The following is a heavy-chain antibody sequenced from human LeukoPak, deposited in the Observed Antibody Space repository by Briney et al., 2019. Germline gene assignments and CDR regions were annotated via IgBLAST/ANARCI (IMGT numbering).Heavy chain of an antibody. CDR1: GFTFSSYG. D-gene: IGHD2-15*01. CDR2: IWYDGSNK. J-gene: IGHJ6*03. Sequence: PGRSLRLSCAASGFTFSSYGMHWVRQAPGKGLEWVAVIWYDGSNKYYADSVKGRFTISRDNSKNTLYLQMNSLRAEDTAVYYCAKNGVELLYYYYYMDVWGKGTTVIVSS. V-gene: IGHV3-33*06. CDR3: AKNGVELLYYYYYMDV.